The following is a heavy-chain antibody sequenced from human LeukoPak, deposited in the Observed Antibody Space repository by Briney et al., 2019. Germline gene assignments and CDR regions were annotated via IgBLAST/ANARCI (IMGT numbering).Heavy chain of an antibody. Sequence: ASVKVSCKASGYTFINYYVHWVRQAPGQGLEWMGIINPSGGTTTYAQKIQDRVTLTRDTSTSTVYMELSSLRSDDTSVYYCAREGYGSGRRLGMDVWGQGTTVTVSS. D-gene: IGHD3-10*01. CDR2: INPSGGTT. V-gene: IGHV1-46*01. J-gene: IGHJ6*02. CDR1: GYTFINYY. CDR3: AREGYGSGRRLGMDV.